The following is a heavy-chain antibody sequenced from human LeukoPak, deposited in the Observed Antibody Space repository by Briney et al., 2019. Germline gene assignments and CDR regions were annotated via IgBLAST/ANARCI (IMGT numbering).Heavy chain of an antibody. V-gene: IGHV4-4*07. CDR1: GGSISSYY. D-gene: IGHD6-13*01. CDR2: IYISGST. CDR3: ARVAGDSSSWPGWLDY. J-gene: IGHJ4*02. Sequence: PSETLSLTCTVSGGSISSYYWSWIRQPAGKGLEWIGRIYISGSTNYNPSLKSRVTMSADTSRNHVSLTLNSVTAADTAVYYCARVAGDSSSWPGWLDYWGQGTLVTVSS.